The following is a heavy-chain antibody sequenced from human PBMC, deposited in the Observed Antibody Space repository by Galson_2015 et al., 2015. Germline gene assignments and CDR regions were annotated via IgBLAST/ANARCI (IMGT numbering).Heavy chain of an antibody. D-gene: IGHD5-18*01. V-gene: IGHV4-34*01. CDR1: GGSFSGYY. J-gene: IGHJ4*02. CDR2: INHSGST. Sequence: TLSLTCAVYGGSFSGYYWSWIRQPPGKGLEWIGEINHSGSTNYNPSLKSRVTISVDTSKNQFSLKLSSVTAADTAVYYCARLNDRIQLWPRSAHLQSDYWGQGTLVTLSS. CDR3: ARLNDRIQLWPRSAHLQSDY.